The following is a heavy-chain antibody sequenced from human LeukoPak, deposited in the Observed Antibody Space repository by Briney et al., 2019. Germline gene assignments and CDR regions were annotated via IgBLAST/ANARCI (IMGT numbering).Heavy chain of an antibody. Sequence: SETLSLTCAVYGGSFSGYYWSWIRQPPGKGLEWIGSIYYSGSTYYNPSLKSRVTISVDTSKNQFSLKLSSVTAADTAVYYCASITMVRGVVQYYFDYWGQGTLVTVSS. CDR2: IYYSGST. D-gene: IGHD3-10*01. V-gene: IGHV4-34*01. CDR1: GGSFSGYY. CDR3: ASITMVRGVVQYYFDY. J-gene: IGHJ4*02.